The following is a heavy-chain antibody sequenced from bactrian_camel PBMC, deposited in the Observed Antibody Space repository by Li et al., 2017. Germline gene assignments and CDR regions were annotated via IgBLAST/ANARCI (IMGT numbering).Heavy chain of an antibody. J-gene: IGHJ4*01. D-gene: IGHD2*01. V-gene: IGHV3S11*01. CDR3: AAFGTTYGTCRYMMQNEFRY. CDR2: IYSDSTKQ. CDR1: GFTFSNYA. Sequence: DVQLVESGGGLVQPGGSLRLSCAASGFTFSNYAMTWVRQAPGKGLEWVSNIYSDSTKQFYSDSVKGRFTISRDNDKNTLTLQMNSLKPEDTAMYYCAAFGTTYGTCRYMMQNEFRYWGQGTQVTVS.